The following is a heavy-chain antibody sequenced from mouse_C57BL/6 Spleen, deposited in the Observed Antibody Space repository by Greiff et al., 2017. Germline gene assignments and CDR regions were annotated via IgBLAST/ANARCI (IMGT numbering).Heavy chain of an antibody. CDR3: ARYGSSHFDY. D-gene: IGHD1-1*01. V-gene: IGHV1-52*01. Sequence: QVHVKQPGAELVRPGSSVKLSCKASGYTFTSYWMHWVKQRPIQGLEWIGNIDPSDSETHYNQKFKDKATLTVDKSSSTAYMQLSSLTSEDSAVYYCARYGSSHFDYWGQGTTLTVSS. J-gene: IGHJ2*01. CDR2: IDPSDSET. CDR1: GYTFTSYW.